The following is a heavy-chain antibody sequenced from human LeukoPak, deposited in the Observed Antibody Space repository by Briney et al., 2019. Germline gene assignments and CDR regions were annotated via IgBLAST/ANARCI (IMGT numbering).Heavy chain of an antibody. J-gene: IGHJ4*02. CDR3: AKSYDSGWYVSDY. Sequence: GGSLRLSCAPSGFTFSTYPMHWVRQAPGKGLEWVAVISYDGTKKFYADSVKGRFTISRDNPKNTLYLQMNSLRAEDTAVYYCAKSYDSGWYVSDYWGQGTLVTVSS. V-gene: IGHV3-30*18. CDR2: ISYDGTKK. CDR1: GFTFSTYP. D-gene: IGHD6-19*01.